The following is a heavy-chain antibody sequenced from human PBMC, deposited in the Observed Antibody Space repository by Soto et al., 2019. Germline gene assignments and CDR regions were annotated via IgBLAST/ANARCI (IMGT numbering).Heavy chain of an antibody. CDR2: IYDGDSS. CDR1: GGFLSGFY. Sequence: QVQLQESGPGLVKPSETLSLTCTVSGGFLSGFYWSWIRQSPGKGLEWIGYIYDGDSSNYNPSLDSRVIISVDTSKNQFYLRLSSVTAADTAVYYCARAYYDNEGYSIEPWGQGTLVTVSS. CDR3: ARAYYDNEGYSIEP. V-gene: IGHV4-59*01. J-gene: IGHJ5*02. D-gene: IGHD3-16*01.